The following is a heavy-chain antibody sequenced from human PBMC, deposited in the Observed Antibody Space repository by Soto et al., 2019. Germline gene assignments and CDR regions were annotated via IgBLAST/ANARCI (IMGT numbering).Heavy chain of an antibody. V-gene: IGHV4-61*01. D-gene: IGHD3-10*01. CDR1: GGTVSTGMKY. J-gene: IGHJ6*02. CDR2: MYKTGET. Sequence: KSSETLYLTCTVSGGTVSTGMKYWGWVRQPPGKALEFIGYMYKTGETLLNSSLKSRVTLSMETSKNQFSLTLSSVTAADTAVYFCMKAHESGDFLGMSVWGPGTTVTVSS. CDR3: MKAHESGDFLGMSV.